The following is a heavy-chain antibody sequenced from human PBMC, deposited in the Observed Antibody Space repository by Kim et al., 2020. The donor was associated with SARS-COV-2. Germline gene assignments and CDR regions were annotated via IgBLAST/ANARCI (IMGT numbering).Heavy chain of an antibody. CDR3: GKVGTMNRPVGVDI. D-gene: IGHD3-22*01. V-gene: IGHV1-2*02. J-gene: IGHJ3*02. CDR2: IYPKNGGT. CDR1: GYTFTDYY. Sequence: ASVKVSCKASGYTFTDYYMHWVRQAPGHGLEWMGCIYPKNGGTNYAQKFQGRVTMTRDTSISTAYMELSSLTSDDTAIYYCGKVGTMNRPVGVDIWGQGTMVTVSS.